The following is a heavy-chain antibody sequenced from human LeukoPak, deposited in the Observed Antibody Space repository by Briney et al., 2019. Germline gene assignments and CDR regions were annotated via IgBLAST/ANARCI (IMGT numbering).Heavy chain of an antibody. CDR2: INPNSGGT. J-gene: IGHJ4*02. Sequence: ASVKVSCKASGYTFTGYYMNWVRQAPGQGLEWMGWINPNSGGTNYARKFQGRVTMTRDTSISTAYMELSRLRSDDTAVYYCARDPGTTGTTDYWGQGTLVTVSS. V-gene: IGHV1-2*02. CDR1: GYTFTGYY. CDR3: ARDPGTTGTTDY. D-gene: IGHD1-1*01.